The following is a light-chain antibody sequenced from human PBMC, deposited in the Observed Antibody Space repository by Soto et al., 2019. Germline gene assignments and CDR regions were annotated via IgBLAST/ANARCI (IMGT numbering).Light chain of an antibody. Sequence: EIVLTQSPGTLSLSPGEGATLSCRASQSVGSTYLAWYQQKPGQAPRLLIYSASTRATGIPARFSGSGSGTEFTLTISSLQSEDFAVYYCQQYNNWPTMYTFGQGTKVDIK. CDR3: QQYNNWPTMYT. CDR1: QSVGSTY. V-gene: IGKV3-15*01. J-gene: IGKJ2*01. CDR2: SAS.